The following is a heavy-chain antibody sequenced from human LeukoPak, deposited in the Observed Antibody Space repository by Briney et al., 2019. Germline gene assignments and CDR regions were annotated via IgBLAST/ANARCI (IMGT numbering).Heavy chain of an antibody. J-gene: IGHJ3*02. CDR3: ARKMKTGDRVGTFDI. CDR2: IGTDGSYI. CDR1: GFTFSSHN. D-gene: IGHD1-1*01. Sequence: KTGGSLRLSCAASGFTFSSHNLNWVRQAPMKGLEWVSSIGTDGSYIYYADSVQGRFTISRDNAKNSLYLQMNSLTAEDMAVYYCARKMKTGDRVGTFDIWGQGTMVTVSS. V-gene: IGHV3-21*01.